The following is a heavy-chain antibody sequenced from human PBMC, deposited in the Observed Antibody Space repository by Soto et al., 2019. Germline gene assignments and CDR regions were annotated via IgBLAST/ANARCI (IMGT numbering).Heavy chain of an antibody. CDR1: GFTFSSYG. CDR3: AKGGDDYTLFSAGDY. D-gene: IGHD4-4*01. Sequence: QVQLVESGGGVVQPGRSLRLSCAASGFTFSSYGMHWVRQAPGKGLEWVAVISYDGSNKYYADSVKGRFTISRDNSKNTLYLQMNSLRAEDTAVYYCAKGGDDYTLFSAGDYWGQGTLVTVSS. CDR2: ISYDGSNK. J-gene: IGHJ4*02. V-gene: IGHV3-30*18.